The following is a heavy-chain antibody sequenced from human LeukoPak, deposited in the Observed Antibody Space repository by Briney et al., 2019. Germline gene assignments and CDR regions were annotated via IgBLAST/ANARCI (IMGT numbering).Heavy chain of an antibody. Sequence: GGSVRLSCAASGFTFSSYAMHWVRQAPGKGLEWVAVISYDGSNKYYADSVKGRFTISRDNSKNTLYLQMNSLRAEDTAVYYCARGAGYSSGWYWFDPWGQGTLVTVSS. V-gene: IGHV3-30*04. J-gene: IGHJ5*02. CDR3: ARGAGYSSGWYWFDP. CDR1: GFTFSSYA. D-gene: IGHD6-19*01. CDR2: ISYDGSNK.